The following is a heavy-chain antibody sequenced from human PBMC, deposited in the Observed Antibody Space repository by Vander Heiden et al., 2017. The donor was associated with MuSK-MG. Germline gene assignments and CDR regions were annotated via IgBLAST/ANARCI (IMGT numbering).Heavy chain of an antibody. J-gene: IGHJ6*02. Sequence: EVQLVESGGGLVQPGGSLRLSCAASGFTFSRFWMHWVRQVPGKGPVWVSRINSDGSSTSYADSVKGRFTISRDNAKNTLYVQMNSLRAEDTAVYYCARDGTGSGSSPIYNYYGMDVWGQGTTVTVSS. CDR2: INSDGSST. D-gene: IGHD3-10*01. CDR1: GFTFSRFW. V-gene: IGHV3-74*01. CDR3: ARDGTGSGSSPIYNYYGMDV.